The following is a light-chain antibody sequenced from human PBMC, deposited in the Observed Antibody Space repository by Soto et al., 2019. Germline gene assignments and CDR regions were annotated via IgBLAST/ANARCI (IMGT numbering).Light chain of an antibody. CDR3: QQYNNWPPLT. CDR2: GAS. Sequence: EIVMTQSPATLSVSPGDRATLSCRASQSINTRLAWYQKKPGQAPMLLIYGASTRATGIPARFSGSGSGTEFTLTISSLQSEDFAVYYCQQYNNWPPLTFGGGTKVEIK. J-gene: IGKJ4*01. CDR1: QSINTR. V-gene: IGKV3-15*01.